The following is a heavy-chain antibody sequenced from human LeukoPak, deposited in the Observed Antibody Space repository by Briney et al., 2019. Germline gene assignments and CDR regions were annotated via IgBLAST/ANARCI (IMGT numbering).Heavy chain of an antibody. CDR1: GFTVSNDY. J-gene: IGHJ5*02. Sequence: GSLRLSCAASGFTVSNDYMAWVRQAPGRGLEWVSLIYGDGTTFYTDSVKGRFTISRDNFKSTLYLQMSSLRPEDTALYYCARDRAGAQSWVALDPWGQGTLVTVSS. V-gene: IGHV3-66*02. D-gene: IGHD3-10*01. CDR3: ARDRAGAQSWVALDP. CDR2: IYGDGTT.